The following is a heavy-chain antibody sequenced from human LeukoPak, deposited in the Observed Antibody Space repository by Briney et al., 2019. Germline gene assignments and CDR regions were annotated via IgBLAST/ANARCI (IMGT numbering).Heavy chain of an antibody. D-gene: IGHD3-10*01. CDR1: GYTFTSYG. Sequence: GASVKVSCKASGYTFTSYGISWVRQAPGQGLEWMGWISAYNGNTNYAQKLQGRVTMTTDTSTSTAYMELRSLRSDDTAVYYCARDSNVLGSGSYYGWFDPWGQGTLVTVSS. V-gene: IGHV1-18*01. CDR3: ARDSNVLGSGSYYGWFDP. CDR2: ISAYNGNT. J-gene: IGHJ5*02.